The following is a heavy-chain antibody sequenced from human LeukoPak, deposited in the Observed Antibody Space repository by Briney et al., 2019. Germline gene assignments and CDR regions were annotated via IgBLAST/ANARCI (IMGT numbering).Heavy chain of an antibody. J-gene: IGHJ3*02. CDR1: GDSISSGGDY. CDR3: ARGLNAQDDLDAFDI. D-gene: IGHD1-1*01. V-gene: IGHV4-31*03. CDR2: IYSSGPT. Sequence: KTSETLSLTCTVSGDSISSGGDYWNWIRQRPGTGLEWIGYIYSSGPTYHNPSLKSRVSMSVDPSKNQFSLNLGSVTAADTAVYYCARGLNAQDDLDAFDIWGQGTVVTVSS.